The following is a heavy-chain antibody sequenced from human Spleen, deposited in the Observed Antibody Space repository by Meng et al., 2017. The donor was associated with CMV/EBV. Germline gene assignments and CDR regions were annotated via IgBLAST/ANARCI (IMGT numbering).Heavy chain of an antibody. CDR2: ICGNAGTS. D-gene: IGHD1-14*01. J-gene: IGHJ5*02. V-gene: IGHV3-23*01. CDR1: GFTFSTYA. Sequence: GESLKISCAASGFTFSTYAMSWVRQAPGKGLEWVSAICGNAGTSYYADSVKGRFTISRDNSKNTLYLQMNSLRAEDTAVYYCARAYNVPGWFDPWGQGTQVTVSS. CDR3: ARAYNVPGWFDP.